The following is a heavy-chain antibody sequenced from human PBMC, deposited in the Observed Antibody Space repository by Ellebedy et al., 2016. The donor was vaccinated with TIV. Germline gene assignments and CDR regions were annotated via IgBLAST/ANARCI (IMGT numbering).Heavy chain of an antibody. CDR3: ARHWGSYFPED. D-gene: IGHD1-26*01. Sequence: WVRQPPGKGLEWIGSIYYSGSAYYNPSLQSRVTISVDTSKNHFSLNLTSVTAAATAVYYCARHWGSYFPEDWGQGTLVTVSS. V-gene: IGHV4-39*01. CDR2: IYYSGSA. J-gene: IGHJ4*02.